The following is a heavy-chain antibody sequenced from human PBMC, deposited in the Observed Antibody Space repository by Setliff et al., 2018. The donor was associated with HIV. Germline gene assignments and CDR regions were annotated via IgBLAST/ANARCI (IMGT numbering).Heavy chain of an antibody. CDR3: ARGRDWDYNYYMDV. J-gene: IGHJ6*03. D-gene: IGHD3-9*01. V-gene: IGHV6-1*01. Sequence: PSQTLSXTCAISGXSVSSNTAAXNWIRQSPSXGLEWLGRTYYRSKWSNDYAVSVKSRITINPDTSKNQFSLQLNSVTPEATAVYFCARGRDWDYNYYMDVWDKGTTVTVSS. CDR2: TYYRSKWSN. CDR1: GXSVSSNTAA.